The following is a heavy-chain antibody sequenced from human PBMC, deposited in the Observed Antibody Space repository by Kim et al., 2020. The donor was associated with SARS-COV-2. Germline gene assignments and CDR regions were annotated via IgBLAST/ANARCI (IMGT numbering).Heavy chain of an antibody. Sequence: GGSLRLSCAASGFTLSSYAMNWVRQAPGKGLEWASYISSSSDIIYYADSVKGRFTISRDNAKNSLFLQMNSLRDEDTAVYYCARADRRAATAFDFWGQGARVTVSS. D-gene: IGHD2-21*02. CDR1: GFTLSSYA. J-gene: IGHJ4*02. V-gene: IGHV3-48*02. CDR2: ISSSSDII. CDR3: ARADRRAATAFDF.